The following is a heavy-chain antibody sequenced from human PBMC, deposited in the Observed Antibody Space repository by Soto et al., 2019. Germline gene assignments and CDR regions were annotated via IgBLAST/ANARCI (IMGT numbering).Heavy chain of an antibody. CDR3: ARDDDVTIFHPYFYGMEV. J-gene: IGHJ6*02. V-gene: IGHV3-21*01. CDR2: ISSSSSYI. Sequence: EVQLVESGGGLVKPGGSLRLSCAASGFTFSSYSMNWVRQAPGKGLEWVSSISSSSSYIYYADSVKGRFTISRDNAKNSLYLQINRLRAEDTAVYYCARDDDVTIFHPYFYGMEVWGQGTTVTVSS. CDR1: GFTFSSYS. D-gene: IGHD3-3*01.